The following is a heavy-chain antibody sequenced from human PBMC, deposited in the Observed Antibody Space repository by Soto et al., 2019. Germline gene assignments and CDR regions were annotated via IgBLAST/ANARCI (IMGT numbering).Heavy chain of an antibody. V-gene: IGHV4-31*01. J-gene: IGHJ4*02. CDR2: IYYSGST. Sequence: QVQLQESGPGLVKPSQTLSLTCTVSGVPISSGGYYWSWVRQDPGKGLEWIGYIYYSGSTYYKPHLKSQVTISVDTSKNQFSLKLSSVTAADTAVYSCASQYKEYYFDYWGQGTLVTVSS. CDR1: GVPISSGGYY. D-gene: IGHD1-20*01. CDR3: ASQYKEYYFDY.